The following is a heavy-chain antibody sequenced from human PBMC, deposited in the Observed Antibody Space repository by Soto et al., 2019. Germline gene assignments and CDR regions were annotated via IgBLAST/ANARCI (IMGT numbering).Heavy chain of an antibody. V-gene: IGHV1-3*01. CDR3: ARDTVPSDV. CDR1: GYTFTNYA. D-gene: IGHD4-17*01. CDR2: INAGNGNR. Sequence: GASVKVSCKASGYTFTNYAMHWVRQAPGQRLEWMGWINAGNGNRKYSQKFQGRVTITRDTSASTAYMELSSLRSEDTAVYYCARDTVPSDVWGQGTTVTVSS. J-gene: IGHJ6*02.